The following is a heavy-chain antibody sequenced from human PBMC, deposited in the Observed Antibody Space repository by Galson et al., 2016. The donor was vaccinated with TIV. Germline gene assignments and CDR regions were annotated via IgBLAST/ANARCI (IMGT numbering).Heavy chain of an antibody. CDR3: ARDCSSTNCYTDPIYFDS. CDR2: IGSTGRAI. D-gene: IGHD2-2*02. J-gene: IGHJ4*02. V-gene: IGHV3-11*01. CDR1: GFPFSDYY. Sequence: SLRLSCAASGFPFSDYYMSWVRQAPGKGLEWLPYIGSTGRAIYYADSVKGRFIISRDNAKNSLYLQMNSLRIEDTAVYYCARDCSSTNCYTDPIYFDSWGQGALVTVSS.